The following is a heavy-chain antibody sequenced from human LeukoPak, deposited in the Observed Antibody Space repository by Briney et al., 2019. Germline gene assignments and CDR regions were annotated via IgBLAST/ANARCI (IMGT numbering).Heavy chain of an antibody. CDR3: ARLGYCSGGSCYSNRPLVG. D-gene: IGHD2-15*01. Sequence: ASVKVSCKASGYTFTSYDINWVRQATGQGLEWMGWMNPNSGNTGYAQKFQGRVTMTRNTSISTAYMELSSLRSEDTAVYYCARLGYCSGGSCYSNRPLVGWGQGTLVTVSS. V-gene: IGHV1-8*01. J-gene: IGHJ4*02. CDR2: MNPNSGNT. CDR1: GYTFTSYD.